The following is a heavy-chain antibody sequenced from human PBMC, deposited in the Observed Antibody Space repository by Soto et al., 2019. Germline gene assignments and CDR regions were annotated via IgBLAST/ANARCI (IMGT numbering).Heavy chain of an antibody. CDR1: GGSIRDYY. D-gene: IGHD3-22*01. CDR2: IYYTGTT. Sequence: LSLTCTVSGGSIRDYYWGWIPQSPGKGLEWIGYIYYTGTTKYNPSLKSRVTISVDSSKNQFSLKLDSVTAADTAVYYCARLGGYYQAFDSWGQGTLVTVSS. CDR3: ARLGGYYQAFDS. J-gene: IGHJ4*02. V-gene: IGHV4-59*08.